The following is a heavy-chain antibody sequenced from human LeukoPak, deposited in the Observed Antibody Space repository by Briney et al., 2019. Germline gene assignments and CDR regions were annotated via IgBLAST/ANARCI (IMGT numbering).Heavy chain of an antibody. CDR3: ARRRVGATNDAFDI. D-gene: IGHD1-26*01. CDR2: ISSSSSYI. Sequence: GGSLRLSCAASGFTFSSYAMSWVRQAPGKGLEWVSSISSSSSYIYYADSVKGRFTISRDNTKNSLYLQMNSLRAEDTAVYYCARRRVGATNDAFDIWGQGTMVTVSS. V-gene: IGHV3-21*01. CDR1: GFTFSSYA. J-gene: IGHJ3*02.